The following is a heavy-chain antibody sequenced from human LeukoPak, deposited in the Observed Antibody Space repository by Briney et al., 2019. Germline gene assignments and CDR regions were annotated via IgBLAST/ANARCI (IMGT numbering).Heavy chain of an antibody. Sequence: QSGGSLRLSCAASGFTFSSYGMSWVRQAPGKGLEWVSAISATGGTTYYADSVKGRFTISRDNSKNTLYLQMNSLRAEDTAVYYCAKTADMVRGVIGWDYWGQGTLVTVSS. CDR3: AKTADMVRGVIGWDY. V-gene: IGHV3-23*01. J-gene: IGHJ4*02. CDR1: GFTFSSYG. CDR2: ISATGGTT. D-gene: IGHD3-10*01.